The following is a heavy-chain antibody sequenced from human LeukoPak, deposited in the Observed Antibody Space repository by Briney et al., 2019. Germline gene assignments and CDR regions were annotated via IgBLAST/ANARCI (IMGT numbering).Heavy chain of an antibody. Sequence: SETLSLTCTVSGDSMTNYYWNWIWQPPGKGLEWIGYIHHSGTNNYNPSLKSRLTMSVGTSKNQFSLKLTSVSAADTAMYFCAKTGSLMARFFDYWGQGIQVSVSS. D-gene: IGHD5-24*01. CDR2: IHHSGTN. J-gene: IGHJ4*02. CDR3: AKTGSLMARFFDY. V-gene: IGHV4-59*01. CDR1: GDSMTNYY.